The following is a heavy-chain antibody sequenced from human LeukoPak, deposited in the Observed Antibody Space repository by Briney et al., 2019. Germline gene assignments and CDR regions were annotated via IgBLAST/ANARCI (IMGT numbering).Heavy chain of an antibody. CDR3: ARAAGGYYGSGSPDRGLYFDY. D-gene: IGHD3-10*01. J-gene: IGHJ4*02. Sequence: GASVNVSYRASGYTFTIYGISWVRQAPGQGREWMGWISAYNGNTNYTQKLQGRVTMTTDTSTSTAYMELRSLRSDDTAVYYCARAAGGYYGSGSPDRGLYFDYWGQGTLVTVSS. CDR1: GYTFTIYG. V-gene: IGHV1-18*01. CDR2: ISAYNGNT.